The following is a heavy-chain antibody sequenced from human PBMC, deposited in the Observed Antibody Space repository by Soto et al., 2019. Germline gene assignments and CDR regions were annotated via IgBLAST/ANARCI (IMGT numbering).Heavy chain of an antibody. CDR1: GDTFSTYT. D-gene: IGHD1-1*01. CDR2: IIPRSATS. J-gene: IGHJ6*02. CDR3: ARERTGTTSMDV. V-gene: IGHV1-69*05. Sequence: ASVKVSCKASGDTFSTYTITWMRQAPGQGLEWMGGIIPRSATSNYAQKFQGRVTMTRNTSISTAYMELSSLRSEDTAVYYCARERTGTTSMDVWGQGTTVTVSS.